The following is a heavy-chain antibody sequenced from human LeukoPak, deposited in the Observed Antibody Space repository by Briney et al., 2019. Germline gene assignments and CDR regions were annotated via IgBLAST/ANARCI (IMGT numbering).Heavy chain of an antibody. CDR3: ARRQRIYYYYGMDV. CDR1: GGSFSGYY. Sequence: PSEALSLTCAVYGGSFSGYYWSWIRQPPGKGLEWIGEINHSGSTNYNPSLKSRVTISVDTSKNQFSLKLSSVTAADTAVYYCARRQRIYYYYGMDVWGQGTTVTVSS. J-gene: IGHJ6*02. CDR2: INHSGST. V-gene: IGHV4-34*01. D-gene: IGHD2/OR15-2a*01.